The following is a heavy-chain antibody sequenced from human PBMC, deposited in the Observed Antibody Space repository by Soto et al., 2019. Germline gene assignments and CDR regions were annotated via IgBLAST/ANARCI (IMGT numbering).Heavy chain of an antibody. Sequence: VASVKVSCKASGYTFTSYAMHWVRQAPGQRLEWMGWINAGNGNTKYSQKFQGRVTITRDTSASTAYMELSSLRSEDTAVYYCAKTYSGSYYGALGYWGQGTLVTVSS. CDR2: INAGNGNT. CDR1: GYTFTSYA. CDR3: AKTYSGSYYGALGY. J-gene: IGHJ4*02. V-gene: IGHV1-3*01. D-gene: IGHD1-26*01.